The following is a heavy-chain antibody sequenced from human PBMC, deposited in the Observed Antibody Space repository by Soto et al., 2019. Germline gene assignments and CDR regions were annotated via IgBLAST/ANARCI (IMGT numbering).Heavy chain of an antibody. V-gene: IGHV4-59*01. CDR3: AGRTASRYYCGMDV. Sequence: SETLSLTCTVYGGSISSYYWSWIRQPPGKGLEWIGYIYYSGSTNYNPSLKSRVTISVDTSKNQFSLKLSSVTAADTAVYYCAGRTASRYYCGMDVWGQGTTVTVSS. J-gene: IGHJ6*02. CDR1: GGSISSYY. D-gene: IGHD5-18*01. CDR2: IYYSGST.